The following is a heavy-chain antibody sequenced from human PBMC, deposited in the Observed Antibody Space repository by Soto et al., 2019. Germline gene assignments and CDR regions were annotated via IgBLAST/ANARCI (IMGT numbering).Heavy chain of an antibody. CDR2: ISYDGSNK. CDR3: ARDTQTGTPDGGFDY. Sequence: GGSLRLSCAASGFTFSSYAMHWVRQAPGKGLEWVAVISYDGSNKYYADSVKGRFTISRENSKNTLYLQLKSLRAEDTAVYYCARDTQTGTPDGGFDYCGQGTMVTV. D-gene: IGHD1-1*01. CDR1: GFTFSSYA. J-gene: IGHJ4*02. V-gene: IGHV3-30-3*01.